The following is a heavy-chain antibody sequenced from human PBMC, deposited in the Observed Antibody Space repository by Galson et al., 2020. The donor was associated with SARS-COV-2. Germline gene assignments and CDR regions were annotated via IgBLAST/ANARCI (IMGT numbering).Heavy chain of an antibody. D-gene: IGHD6-13*01. CDR3: ARDRISAPDDFDY. CDR2: VNPNTGDR. CDR1: GYSFTGYY. Sequence: SDKVSCHASGYSFTGYYIHWERQAPGEGLEWKGWVNPNTGDRKYKEKFQGRVSMTRDTSISTAYLELSRLTPDDTAVYYCARDRISAPDDFDYWGQGTLVTVSS. V-gene: IGHV1-2*02. J-gene: IGHJ4*02.